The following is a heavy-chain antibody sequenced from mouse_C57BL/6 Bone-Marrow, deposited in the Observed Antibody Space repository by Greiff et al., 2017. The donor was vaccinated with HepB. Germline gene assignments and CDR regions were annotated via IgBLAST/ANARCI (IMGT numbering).Heavy chain of an antibody. V-gene: IGHV1-81*01. J-gene: IGHJ2*01. CDR3: ARSGWLRRTVDY. CDR1: GYTFTSYG. D-gene: IGHD2-2*01. CDR2: IYPRSGNT. Sequence: QVHVKQSGAELARPGASVKLSCKASGYTFTSYGISWVKQRTGQGLEWIGEIYPRSGNTYYNEKFKGKATLTADKSSSTAYMELRSLTSEDSAVYFCARSGWLRRTVDYWGQGTTLTVSS.